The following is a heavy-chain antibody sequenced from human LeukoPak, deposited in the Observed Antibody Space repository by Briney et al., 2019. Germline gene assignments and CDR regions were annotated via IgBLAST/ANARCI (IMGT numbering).Heavy chain of an antibody. J-gene: IGHJ6*02. Sequence: GRSLRLSCAASGFTFSSYAMHWVRQAPGKGLEWVAVISYDGSNKYYADSVKGRFTISRDNSKNTLYLQMNSLRAEDTAVYYCARDVVVRGVIILYYYYGMDVWGQGTTVTVSS. CDR1: GFTFSSYA. CDR2: ISYDGSNK. CDR3: ARDVVVRGVIILYYYYGMDV. D-gene: IGHD3-10*01. V-gene: IGHV3-30*04.